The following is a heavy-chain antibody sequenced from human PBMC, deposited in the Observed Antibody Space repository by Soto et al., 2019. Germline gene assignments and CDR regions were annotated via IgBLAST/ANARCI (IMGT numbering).Heavy chain of an antibody. D-gene: IGHD3-16*02. CDR3: ARDGSPLNYDYVWGSYPPPNLWFDP. CDR1: GGTFSSYA. CDR2: IIPIFGTA. Sequence: SVKVSCKASGGTFSSYAISWVRPAPGQGLEWMGGIIPIFGTADYAQRFQGRVTITADESTSTADMELSSLRSEDTAVYYCARDGSPLNYDYVWGSYPPPNLWFDPWGQGTLVTVSS. J-gene: IGHJ5*02. V-gene: IGHV1-69*13.